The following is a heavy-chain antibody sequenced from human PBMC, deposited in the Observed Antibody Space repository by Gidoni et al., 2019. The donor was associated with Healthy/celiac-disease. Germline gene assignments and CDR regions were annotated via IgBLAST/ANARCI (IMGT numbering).Heavy chain of an antibody. Sequence: QVQLQESGPGLVKPSETLSLTCTVSGGSISSYSWSWIRQPPGKGLEWIGYIYYSGSTNYNPSLKSRVTISVDTSKNQFSLKLSSVTAADTAVYYCARGTRGVGSFDYWGQGTLVTVSS. CDR1: GGSISSYS. V-gene: IGHV4-59*12. CDR2: IYYSGST. J-gene: IGHJ4*02. CDR3: ARGTRGVGSFDY. D-gene: IGHD2-8*02.